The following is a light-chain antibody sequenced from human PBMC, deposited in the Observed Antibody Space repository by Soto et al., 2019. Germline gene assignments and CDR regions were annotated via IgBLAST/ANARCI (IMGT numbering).Light chain of an antibody. CDR2: GAS. CDR3: QQYGSSPPST. J-gene: IGKJ1*01. V-gene: IGKV3-20*01. Sequence: EIVLTQSPGTLSLSPGERATLSCRAGQSVSSSYLAWYQQKPGQAPRLLIYGASSRATGIPDRFSGSGSGTDFTLTISRLEPEDFAVYYCQQYGSSPPSTFGQGTKVEIK. CDR1: QSVSSSY.